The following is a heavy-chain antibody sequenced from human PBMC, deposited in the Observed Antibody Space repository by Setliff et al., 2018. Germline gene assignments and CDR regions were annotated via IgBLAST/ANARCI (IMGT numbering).Heavy chain of an antibody. CDR3: AKDRNGYSSGWTLFDY. CDR2: ISGSGGST. Sequence: LSLTCAVYGGSFSGYYWSWVRQAPGKGLEWVSGISGSGGSTNYADSVKGRFTISRDNSKNTLYLQMNSLRAEDTAVYYCAKDRNGYSSGWTLFDYWGQGTLVTVSS. CDR1: GGSFSGYY. J-gene: IGHJ4*02. D-gene: IGHD6-19*01. V-gene: IGHV3-23*01.